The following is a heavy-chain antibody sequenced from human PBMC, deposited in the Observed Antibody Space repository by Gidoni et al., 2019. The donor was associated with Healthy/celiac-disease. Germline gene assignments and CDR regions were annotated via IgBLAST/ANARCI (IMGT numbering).Heavy chain of an antibody. Sequence: EVQLVESGGGLVKPGGSLRLSCAASGFTFSSYSMNWLRQAPGKGLEWVSSISSSSSYIYYADSVKGRFTISRDNAKNSLYLQMNSLRAEDTAVYYCARVLVTMVRGVIIIDDYYYYGMDVWGQGTTVTVSS. J-gene: IGHJ6*02. CDR2: ISSSSSYI. CDR1: GFTFSSYS. V-gene: IGHV3-21*01. D-gene: IGHD3-10*01. CDR3: ARVLVTMVRGVIIIDDYYYYGMDV.